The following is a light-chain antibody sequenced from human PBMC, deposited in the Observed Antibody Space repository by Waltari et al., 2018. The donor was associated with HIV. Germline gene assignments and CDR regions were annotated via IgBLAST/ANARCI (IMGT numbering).Light chain of an antibody. CDR2: LAS. J-gene: IGKJ1*01. V-gene: IGKV2-28*01. Sequence: DIVMTQSQLSLTVTPGEPASISCRSSQSLLHSNGFNYLDWYLQKPGQSPQLLISLASNRASGVPDRFSGSGSGTDFTLKISRVEAEDVGVYYCMQALQTPRTFGQGTKVEIK. CDR1: QSLLHSNGFNY. CDR3: MQALQTPRT.